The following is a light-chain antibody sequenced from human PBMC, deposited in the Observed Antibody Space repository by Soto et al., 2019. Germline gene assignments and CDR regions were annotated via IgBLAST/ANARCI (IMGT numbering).Light chain of an antibody. J-gene: IGKJ2*01. Sequence: AIRMTQSPSSLSASTGDRVTITCRASQGISSYLAWYQQKPGKAPKLLIYAASTLQSGVPSRFSGSGSGTDFTLTISCLQSEDFATYYCQQCYSYPPTYTFGQGTKLEIK. CDR3: QQCYSYPPTYT. CDR1: QGISSY. V-gene: IGKV1-8*01. CDR2: AAS.